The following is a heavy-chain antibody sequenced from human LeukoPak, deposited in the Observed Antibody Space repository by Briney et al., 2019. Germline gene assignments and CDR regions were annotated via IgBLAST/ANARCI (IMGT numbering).Heavy chain of an antibody. V-gene: IGHV3-33*08. Sequence: PGGSLRLSCTASGYTFSDYGMHWVRQAPGKGLEWLSVISYSGVVKFYADSVKGRFTISRDNAKNSLYLQMNSLRAEDTAVYYCARWLYSFDYWGQGTLVTVSS. CDR1: GYTFSDYG. J-gene: IGHJ4*02. CDR2: ISYSGVVK. D-gene: IGHD2-21*01. CDR3: ARWLYSFDY.